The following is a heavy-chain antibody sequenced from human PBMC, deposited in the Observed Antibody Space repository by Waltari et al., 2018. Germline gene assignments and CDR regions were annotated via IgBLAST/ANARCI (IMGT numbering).Heavy chain of an antibody. CDR3: ARLEGTIFGVVTRIFDY. J-gene: IGHJ4*02. CDR1: GGPISSSSYY. V-gene: IGHV4-39*01. D-gene: IGHD3-3*01. Sequence: QLQLQESAPGLVKPSETLSLTGTVSGGPISSSSYYWGWIRHPPGKGLEWIGSTYYSGSTYYNPYLKSRVTRSVDTSKNRFSLKLSSVTAADTAGYYCARLEGTIFGVVTRIFDYWGQGTLVTVSS. CDR2: TYYSGST.